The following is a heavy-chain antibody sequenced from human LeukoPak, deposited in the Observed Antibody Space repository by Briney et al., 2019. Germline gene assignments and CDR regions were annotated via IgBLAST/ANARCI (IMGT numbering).Heavy chain of an antibody. CDR1: GGSISSSSYY. Sequence: PSETPSLTCTVSGGSISSSSYYWGWIRQPPGKGLEWIGSIYYSGSTYYNPSLKSRVTISVDTSKNQFSLKLSSVTAADTAVYYCAGQLWLVWGQGTLVTVSS. CDR3: AGQLWLV. CDR2: IYYSGST. J-gene: IGHJ4*02. V-gene: IGHV4-39*01. D-gene: IGHD5-18*01.